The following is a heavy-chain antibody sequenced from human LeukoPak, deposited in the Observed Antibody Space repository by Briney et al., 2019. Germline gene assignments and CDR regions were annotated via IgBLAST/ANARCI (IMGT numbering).Heavy chain of an antibody. CDR3: ARVSNGGFSSNWYRSAWDY. Sequence: PGGSLRLSCAASGFTFSIYNMNWVRQAPGKGLEWVSFITSSSSTIYYADSVKGRFTISRDNVKNSLYLQMNSLRDEDTAVYYCARVSNGGFSSNWYRSAWDYWGQGALVTVSS. D-gene: IGHD6-13*01. J-gene: IGHJ4*02. CDR1: GFTFSIYN. CDR2: ITSSSSTI. V-gene: IGHV3-48*02.